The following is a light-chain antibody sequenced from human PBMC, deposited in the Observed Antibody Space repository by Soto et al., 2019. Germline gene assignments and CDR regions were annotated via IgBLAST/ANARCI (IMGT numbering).Light chain of an antibody. J-gene: IGKJ4*01. V-gene: IGKV3-20*01. Sequence: EIVLMQSPGTLSLSPGEGATLSSRASQSGSSSCLTWYQQKRGQAPRLLIYGASTRATGIPDRFSCSGSVTDSTLTISRLEHEDCAVYYCNQYQSSFTFGGGTKVEIK. CDR1: QSGSSSC. CDR2: GAS. CDR3: NQYQSSFT.